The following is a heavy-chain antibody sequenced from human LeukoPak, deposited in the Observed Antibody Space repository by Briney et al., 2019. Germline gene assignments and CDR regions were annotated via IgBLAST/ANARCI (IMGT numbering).Heavy chain of an antibody. D-gene: IGHD5-18*01. CDR3: ARDPKRGFSYGWGAFDI. Sequence: GGSLRLSCAASGFTFNTCTMNWVRQAPGKGLEWVSYISGSSGIIDYADSVRGRFTISRDSAKNSLYLQMNSLRAEDTAVYFCARDPKRGFSYGWGAFDIWGQGTMVSVSS. V-gene: IGHV3-48*01. J-gene: IGHJ3*02. CDR1: GFTFNTCT. CDR2: ISGSSGII.